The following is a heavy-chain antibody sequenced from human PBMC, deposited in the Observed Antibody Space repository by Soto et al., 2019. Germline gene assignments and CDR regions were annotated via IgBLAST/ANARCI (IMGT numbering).Heavy chain of an antibody. CDR2: IR. J-gene: IGHJ4*02. CDR3: ARDFTPAETPGDDFDY. CDR1: GFTFGDYA. D-gene: IGHD2-15*01. Sequence: GGSLRLSCTASGFTFGDYAISWFRQATGKRLEWVGFIRSYADFAEGRFTISRDNAKNTVYLQMNGLRADDTSVYYCARDFTPAETPGDDFDYWGRGTLVTVSS. V-gene: IGHV3-74*01.